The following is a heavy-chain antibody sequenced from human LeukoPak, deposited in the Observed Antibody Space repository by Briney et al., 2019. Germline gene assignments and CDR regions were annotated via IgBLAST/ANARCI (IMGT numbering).Heavy chain of an antibody. J-gene: IGHJ4*02. CDR2: ISSSGSTL. Sequence: GGSLRLSCAASGFTFSSYEMNWVRHAPGKGLEWVLYISSSGSTLYYADSVKGRSTISRDNAKNSLYLQKNSLRAEYTAVYYCARDGHRPLYYYDSSGYYPFDYWGQGTLVTVSS. V-gene: IGHV3-48*03. CDR1: GFTFSSYE. CDR3: ARDGHRPLYYYDSSGYYPFDY. D-gene: IGHD3-22*01.